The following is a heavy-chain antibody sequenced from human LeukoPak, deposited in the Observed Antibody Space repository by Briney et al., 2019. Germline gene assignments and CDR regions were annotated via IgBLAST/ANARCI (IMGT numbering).Heavy chain of an antibody. CDR3: AVLHLGYCSGGSCYSHGMDV. J-gene: IGHJ6*02. D-gene: IGHD2-15*01. CDR1: GFTFSSYG. V-gene: IGHV3-30*02. CDR2: IRYDGSNK. Sequence: PGGSLRLSCAASGFTFSSYGMHWVRQAPGKGLEWVAFIRYDGSNKYYADSVKGRFTISRDNSKNTLYLQMNSLRAEDTAVYYCAVLHLGYCSGGSCYSHGMDVWGQGTTVTVSS.